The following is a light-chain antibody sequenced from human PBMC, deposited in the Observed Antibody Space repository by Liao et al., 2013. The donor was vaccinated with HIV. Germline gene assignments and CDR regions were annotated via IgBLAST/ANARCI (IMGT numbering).Light chain of an antibody. Sequence: SYVLTQPPSVSVAPGKTARISCEGDNIGSKSVHWYQQKPGQAPVLVIFYDSDRPSGIPARFSGSNSGNTATLTISGTQAMDEADYYCQAWVSSTYVFGTGTKVTVL. CDR1: NIGSKS. V-gene: IGLV3-21*01. CDR3: QAWVSSTYV. J-gene: IGLJ1*01. CDR2: YDS.